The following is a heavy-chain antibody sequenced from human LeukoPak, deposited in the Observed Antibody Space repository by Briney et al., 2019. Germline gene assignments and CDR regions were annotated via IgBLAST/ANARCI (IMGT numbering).Heavy chain of an antibody. CDR1: GFTFSKHA. Sequence: GGSLRLSRAASGFTFSKHAMGSVRQAPGKGLQWVSVISGSGRTTEYADSVKGRFTISSDNSKNTLSLQMNSLRVDDTAIYYCAKNVVVTRYFDYWGQGTLITVSS. J-gene: IGHJ4*02. CDR3: AKNVVVTRYFDY. D-gene: IGHD2-15*01. V-gene: IGHV3-23*01. CDR2: ISGSGRTT.